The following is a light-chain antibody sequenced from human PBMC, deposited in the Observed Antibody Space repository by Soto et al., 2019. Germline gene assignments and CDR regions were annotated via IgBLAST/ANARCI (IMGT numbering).Light chain of an antibody. CDR2: GST. Sequence: DIQMTQSPSSLSASVGDRVIITCRASQGVSDWLAWYQLKPGKAPKSLIYGSTSLQSGVPSRFSGGGSGTYFTLTISSLQPEDFAPYYCQQYNIYPLSFGGGTKVEIK. J-gene: IGKJ4*01. V-gene: IGKV1D-16*01. CDR1: QGVSDW. CDR3: QQYNIYPLS.